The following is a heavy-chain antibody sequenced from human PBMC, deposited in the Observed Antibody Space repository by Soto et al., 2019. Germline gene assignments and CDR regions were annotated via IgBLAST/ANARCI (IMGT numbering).Heavy chain of an antibody. J-gene: IGHJ3*02. D-gene: IGHD1-26*01. CDR1: GGSISSYY. V-gene: IGHV4-59*01. Sequence: SETLSLTCTVSGGSISSYYWSWIRQPPGKGLEWIGYIYYSGSTNYNPSLKSRVTISVDTSKNQFSLKLSSVTAADTAVYYCARGDSGSYFWLGAFDIWGQGTMVTVSS. CDR2: IYYSGST. CDR3: ARGDSGSYFWLGAFDI.